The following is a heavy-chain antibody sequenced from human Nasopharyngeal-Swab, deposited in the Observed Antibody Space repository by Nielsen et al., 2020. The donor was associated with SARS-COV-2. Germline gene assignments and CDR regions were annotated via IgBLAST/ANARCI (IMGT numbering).Heavy chain of an antibody. J-gene: IGHJ4*02. Sequence: SETLSLTCTVSGDSGISSYWSWLRQTPGKGLEWIGYIYQNGYTNYNPSLKSRITMSIETSRKQFSLRLRSATAADTAMYYCAKEGEGGPNYFEFWGQGNPGHRLL. V-gene: IGHV4-59*02. D-gene: IGHD3-10*01. CDR1: GDSGISSY. CDR2: IYQNGYT. CDR3: AKEGEGGPNYFEF.